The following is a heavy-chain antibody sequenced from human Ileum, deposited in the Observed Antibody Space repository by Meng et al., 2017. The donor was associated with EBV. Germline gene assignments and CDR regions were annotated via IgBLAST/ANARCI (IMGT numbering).Heavy chain of an antibody. CDR2: TSHSGST. D-gene: IGHD3-22*01. V-gene: IGHV4-4*02. J-gene: IGHJ4*02. CDR1: GGSISRSDW. Sequence: QVHGRESGQGLVKPWGTLSLPCAVLGGSISRSDWWSWVRQPPGKGLEWIGETSHSGSTNYSPSLKSRVTISLDKSKNQLSLKLNSVTAADTAVHYCASSDYYRSDYWGQGTLVTVSS. CDR3: ASSDYYRSDY.